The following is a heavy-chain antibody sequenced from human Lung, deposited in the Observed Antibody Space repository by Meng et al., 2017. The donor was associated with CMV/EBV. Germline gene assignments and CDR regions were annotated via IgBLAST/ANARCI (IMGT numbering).Heavy chain of an antibody. J-gene: IGHJ6*02. CDR1: GGSISSSSYY. CDR3: ARDATIFGVVDPYYYGMDV. CDR2: IYYSGST. D-gene: IGHD3-3*01. Sequence: SETLSLXCTVSGGSISSSSYYWGWIRQPPGKGLEWIGSIYYSGSTYYNPSLKSRVTISVDTSKNQFSLKLSSVTAADTAVYYCARDATIFGVVDPYYYGMDVWGQGXTVTVSS. V-gene: IGHV4-39*02.